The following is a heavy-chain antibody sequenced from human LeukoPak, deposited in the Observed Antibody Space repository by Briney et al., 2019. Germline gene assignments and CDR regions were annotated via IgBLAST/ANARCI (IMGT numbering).Heavy chain of an antibody. CDR2: ISYDGSNK. J-gene: IGHJ6*02. Sequence: PGGSLRLSCAASGFTFSSCAMHWVRQAPGKGLEWVAVISYDGSNKYYADSVKGRFTISRDNAKNSLYLQMNSLRAEDTAVYYCARREYSSPSGYYYYYGMDVWGQGTTVTVSS. CDR3: ARREYSSPSGYYYYYGMDV. CDR1: GFTFSSCA. V-gene: IGHV3-30-3*01. D-gene: IGHD6-6*01.